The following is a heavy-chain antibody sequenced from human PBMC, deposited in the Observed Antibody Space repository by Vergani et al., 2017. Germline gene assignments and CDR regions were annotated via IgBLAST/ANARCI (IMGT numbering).Heavy chain of an antibody. D-gene: IGHD4-23*01. CDR2: IYSGGST. J-gene: IGHJ6*03. CDR1: GFTVSSNY. V-gene: IGHV3-66*01. CDR3: AREAPLYGGGRGNYMDV. Sequence: EVQLVESGGGLVQPGGSLRLSCAASGFTVSSNYMSWVRQAPGKGLEWVSVIYSGGSTYYADSVKGRFTISRDNSKNTLYLQMNSLRAEDTAVYYCAREAPLYGGGRGNYMDVWGKGTTVTVSS.